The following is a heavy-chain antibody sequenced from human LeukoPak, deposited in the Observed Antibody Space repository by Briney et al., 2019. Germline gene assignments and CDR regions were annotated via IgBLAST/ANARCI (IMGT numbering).Heavy chain of an antibody. V-gene: IGHV3-30*18. CDR1: GFTFSSYG. CDR3: AKDKSGSYGYYYGMDV. CDR2: ISDDGTRK. J-gene: IGHJ6*02. Sequence: GGSLRLSCAASGFTFSSYGIHWVRLAPGRGLEWVAVISDDGTRKYYADSVQGRFTISRDNSKNTLYLQMNSLRAEDTAVYYCAKDKSGSYGYYYGMDVWGQGTTVTVSS. D-gene: IGHD1-26*01.